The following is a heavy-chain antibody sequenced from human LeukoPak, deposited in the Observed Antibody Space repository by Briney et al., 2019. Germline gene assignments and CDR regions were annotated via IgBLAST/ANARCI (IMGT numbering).Heavy chain of an antibody. CDR2: ISSSSSYI. V-gene: IGHV3-21*01. CDR1: GFTFSSYS. D-gene: IGHD6-19*01. CDR3: ARVGIAVAGNDY. J-gene: IGHJ4*02. Sequence: GGSLRLSCAASGFTFSSYSMNWVRQAPGKGLEWVSSISSSSSYIYYADSVKGRFTISRDNAKNSLYPQMNSLRAEDTAVYYCARVGIAVAGNDYWGQGTLVTVSS.